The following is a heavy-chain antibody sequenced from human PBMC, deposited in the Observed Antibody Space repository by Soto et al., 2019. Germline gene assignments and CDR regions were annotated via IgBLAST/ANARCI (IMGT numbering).Heavy chain of an antibody. CDR3: TTDYCTSTTCHLNY. J-gene: IGHJ4*02. CDR1: GFTFNDAW. Sequence: GGSLRLCCAASGFTFNDAWMNWVRQAPGKGLEWVGRVKSKTVGGTTDYVAPVKGRFTISRDGSRNTLYLQMNNLKTEDTAIYYCTTDYCTSTTCHLNYWGQGTLVTVSS. D-gene: IGHD2-2*01. CDR2: VKSKTVGGTT. V-gene: IGHV3-15*07.